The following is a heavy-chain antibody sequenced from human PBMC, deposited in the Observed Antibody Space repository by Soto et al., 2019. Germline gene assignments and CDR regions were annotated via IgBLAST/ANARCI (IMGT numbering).Heavy chain of an antibody. D-gene: IGHD5-12*01. Sequence: SETLSLTCTVSGGSISSGTSYWSWIRQRPGKGLEWIGYIFYSGSTNYNPSLKSRVTISVDTSKNQFSLKLSSVTAADTAVYYFARWDVGGYAIDYRGQGTLVTVSS. CDR1: GGSISSGTSY. V-gene: IGHV4-61*01. CDR2: IFYSGST. CDR3: ARWDVGGYAIDY. J-gene: IGHJ4*02.